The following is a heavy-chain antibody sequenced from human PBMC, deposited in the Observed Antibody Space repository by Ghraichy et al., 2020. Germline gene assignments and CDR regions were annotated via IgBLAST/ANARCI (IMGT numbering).Heavy chain of an antibody. V-gene: IGHV3-20*04. J-gene: IGHJ1*01. CDR1: GFTFDDYG. CDR2: INWNGGST. Sequence: GGSLRLSCAASGFTFDDYGMSWVRQAPGKGLEWVSGINWNGGSTGYADSVKGRFTISRDNAKNSLYLQMNSLRAEDTALYYCARDYGGNPTYSEYFQHWGQGTLVTVSS. D-gene: IGHD4-23*01. CDR3: ARDYGGNPTYSEYFQH.